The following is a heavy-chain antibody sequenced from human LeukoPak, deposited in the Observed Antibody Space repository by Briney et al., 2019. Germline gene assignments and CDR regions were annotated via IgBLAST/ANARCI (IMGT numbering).Heavy chain of an antibody. CDR1: GGSISSSSYY. CDR2: IYYSGST. V-gene: IGHV4-39*07. CDR3: ARDRGHYYGMDV. D-gene: IGHD5-12*01. Sequence: PSETLSLTCTVSGGSISSSSYYWGWIRQPPGKGLEWIGYIYYSGSTEYNPSLKSRVTMSVDTSKNQFSLKLSSVTAADTAVYYCARDRGHYYGMDVWGQGTTVTVSS. J-gene: IGHJ6*02.